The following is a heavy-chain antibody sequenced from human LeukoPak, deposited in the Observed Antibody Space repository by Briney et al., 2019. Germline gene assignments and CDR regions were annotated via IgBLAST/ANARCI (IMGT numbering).Heavy chain of an antibody. Sequence: GGSLRLSCAASDFTVSNNYMNWVRQAPGKGLKWVSVIYSGGSTYYADSVKGRFTISRDNSKNTLYLQMNGLRAEDTAVYYCARATYYYDSSGYMIHYFDYWGQGTLVTASS. V-gene: IGHV3-53*01. D-gene: IGHD3-22*01. CDR3: ARATYYYDSSGYMIHYFDY. J-gene: IGHJ4*02. CDR1: DFTVSNNY. CDR2: IYSGGST.